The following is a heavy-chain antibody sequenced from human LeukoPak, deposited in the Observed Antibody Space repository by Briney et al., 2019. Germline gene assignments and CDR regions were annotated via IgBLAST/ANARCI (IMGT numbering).Heavy chain of an antibody. CDR2: ISSSSSTI. V-gene: IGHV3-48*01. J-gene: IGHJ6*04. CDR3: ARDQAYGSGSYYEMDV. CDR1: GFTFSSYS. Sequence: GGSLRLSCAASGFTFSSYSMNWVRQAPGKGLEWVSYISSSSSTIYYADSVKGRFTISRDNAKNSLYLQMNSLRAEDTAVYYCARDQAYGSGSYYEMDVWGKGTTVTVSS. D-gene: IGHD3-10*01.